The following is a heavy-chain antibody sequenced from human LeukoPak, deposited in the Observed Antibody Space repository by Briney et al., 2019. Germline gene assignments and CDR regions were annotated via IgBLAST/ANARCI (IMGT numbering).Heavy chain of an antibody. J-gene: IGHJ4*02. CDR1: GGSFSGYY. V-gene: IGHV4-34*01. CDR2: INHSGST. CDR3: ARQGRGYSGYDRSFDY. Sequence: SETLSLTCAVYGGSFSGYYWSWIRQPPGKGLEWIGEINHSGSTNYNPSLKSRVTISVDTSKNQFSLKLSSVTAADTAVYYCARQGRGYSGYDRSFDYWGQGTLVTVSS. D-gene: IGHD5-12*01.